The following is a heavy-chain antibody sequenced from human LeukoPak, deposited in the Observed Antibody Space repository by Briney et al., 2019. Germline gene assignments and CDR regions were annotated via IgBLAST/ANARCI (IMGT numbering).Heavy chain of an antibody. CDR1: GYTFTGYY. Sequence: GASVKVSCKASGYTFTGYYMHWVRQAPGQGLEWMGRIIPILGIANYAQKSQGRVTITADKSTSTAYMELSSLRSEDTAVYYCASTNPDTAMDSYYYYGMDVWGQGTTVTVSS. CDR3: ASTNPDTAMDSYYYYGMDV. V-gene: IGHV1-69*02. D-gene: IGHD5-18*01. J-gene: IGHJ6*02. CDR2: IIPILGIA.